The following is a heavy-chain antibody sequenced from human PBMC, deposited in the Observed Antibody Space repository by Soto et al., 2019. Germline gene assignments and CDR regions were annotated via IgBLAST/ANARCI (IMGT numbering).Heavy chain of an antibody. CDR1: GGSISLERFY. CDR3: AREFSAAHIISYAS. CDR2: VSHPGAT. V-gene: IGHV4-61*01. J-gene: IGHJ5*02. D-gene: IGHD2-2*01. Sequence: QVQLQESGPGLVKPSETLSLTCTVSGGSISLERFYWTWIRQPPGKGLEWIGYVSHPGATNYNPSLQSGVAISVETSRNQFSLKLRSLTAADTAVYFCAREFSAAHIISYASWGQGTLVSVSA.